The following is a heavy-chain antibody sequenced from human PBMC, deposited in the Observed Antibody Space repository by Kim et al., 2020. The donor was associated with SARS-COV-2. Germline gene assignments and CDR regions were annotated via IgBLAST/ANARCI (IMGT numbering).Heavy chain of an antibody. D-gene: IGHD6-6*01. Sequence: GRSLRLSCAASGFTFSSYGMHWVRQAPGKGLEWVAVIWYDGSNKYYADSVKGRFTISRDNSKNTLYLQMNSLRAEDTAVYYCARDWGYSSSSVYYGMDVWGQGTTVTVSS. J-gene: IGHJ6*02. CDR3: ARDWGYSSSSVYYGMDV. V-gene: IGHV3-33*01. CDR1: GFTFSSYG. CDR2: IWYDGSNK.